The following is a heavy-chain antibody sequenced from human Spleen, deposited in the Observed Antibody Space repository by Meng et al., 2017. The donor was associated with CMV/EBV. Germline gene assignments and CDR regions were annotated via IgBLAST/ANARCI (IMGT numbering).Heavy chain of an antibody. CDR3: ATFGDYGDY. D-gene: IGHD3-10*01. V-gene: IGHV3-33*01. CDR2: IWHDGSKE. J-gene: IGHJ4*02. Sequence: FAASGFTFGGFSSHGLHWVRQAPGKGLEWVALIWHDGSKEYYADSVKGRFTISRDNSKNMVYLQMNSLRPDDMAVYYCATFGDYGDYWGQGTLVTVS. CDR1: GFTFGGFSSHG.